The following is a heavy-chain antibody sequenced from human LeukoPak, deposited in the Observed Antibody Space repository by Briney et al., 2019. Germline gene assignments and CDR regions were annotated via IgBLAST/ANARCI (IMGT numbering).Heavy chain of an antibody. CDR3: ATYYDSSGVSLREFDY. D-gene: IGHD3-22*01. J-gene: IGHJ4*02. CDR2: IIPLFNIP. CDR1: GGSFSTYA. V-gene: IGHV1-69*10. Sequence: SVKVSCKSSGGSFSTYALLWVRQAPGQGLEWMGGIIPLFNIPNYARKFQGRLTITADQSTTTAYMELSSLKSEDTAVYYCATYYDSSGVSLREFDYWGQGTLVTVSS.